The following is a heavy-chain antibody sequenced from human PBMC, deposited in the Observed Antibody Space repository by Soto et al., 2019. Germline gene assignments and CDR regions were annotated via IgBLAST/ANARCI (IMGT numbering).Heavy chain of an antibody. CDR1: GFTFSSYG. CDR2: ISYDGSNK. Sequence: QVQLVESGGGVVQPGRSLRLSCAASGFTFSSYGMHWVRQAPGKGLGWVAVISYDGSNKYYADSVKGRFTISRDNSKNTLYLQMNSLRAEDTAMYYCAPWFGAFDYWGQGTLVTVSS. V-gene: IGHV3-30*03. D-gene: IGHD3-10*01. CDR3: APWFGAFDY. J-gene: IGHJ4*02.